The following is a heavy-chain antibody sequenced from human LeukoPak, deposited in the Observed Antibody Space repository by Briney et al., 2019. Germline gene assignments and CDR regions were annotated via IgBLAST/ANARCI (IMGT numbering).Heavy chain of an antibody. D-gene: IGHD5-24*01. V-gene: IGHV1-46*01. CDR2: INPSGGGA. CDR1: GYTFINYY. CDR3: AREPPTPVGTKKWLPFGV. J-gene: IGHJ3*01. Sequence: ASVKVSCKASGYTFINYYMHWVRQAPGQGLEWMGIINPSGGGATYVEKFQGRVTMTRDTSTNTVFMELSSLRFDDTAVYYCAREPPTPVGTKKWLPFGVWGQGTMVIVSS.